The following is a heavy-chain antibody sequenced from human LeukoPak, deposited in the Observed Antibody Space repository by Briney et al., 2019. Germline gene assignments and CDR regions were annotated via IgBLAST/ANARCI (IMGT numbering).Heavy chain of an antibody. J-gene: IGHJ5*02. CDR3: ARYRSGSYWFDP. CDR1: GDSISSDAYS. D-gene: IGHD3-10*01. CDR2: IYPSRGT. Sequence: TLSLTCAVSGDSISSDAYSWSWIRQPPGKGLEWIGYIYPSRGTFYNPSLKSRVTLSLDMSKNQFSLKLTSVTAADTAVYYCARYRSGSYWFDPWGQGTLVTVSS. V-gene: IGHV4-30-2*01.